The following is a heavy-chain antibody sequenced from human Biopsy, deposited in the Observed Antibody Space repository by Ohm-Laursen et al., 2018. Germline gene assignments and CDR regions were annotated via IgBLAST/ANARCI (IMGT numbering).Heavy chain of an antibody. CDR2: INHSGRT. V-gene: IGHV4-34*01. CDR1: GESFNGYY. D-gene: IGHD2-15*01. CDR3: ARRGSGGRSFDY. J-gene: IGHJ4*02. Sequence: SGTLSLTCAVYGESFNGYYWSWIRQTPGKGLEWIGEINHSGRTNYNPSLKSRVTISVDTSKNQFPLKLGSVTVADTAVFYCARRGSGGRSFDYWGQGSLVTVSS.